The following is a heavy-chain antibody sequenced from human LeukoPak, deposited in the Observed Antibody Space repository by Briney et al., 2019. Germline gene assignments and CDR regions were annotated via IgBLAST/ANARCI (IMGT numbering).Heavy chain of an antibody. Sequence: ASVKVSCKASGYTFTSYDINWLRQATGQGLEWMGWMNPNSGNTGYAQKFQGRVTITRNTSISTAYMELSSLRSEDTAVYYCARGTLRRVTIFGVVPYYYYMDVWGKGTTVTVSS. CDR2: MNPNSGNT. CDR3: ARGTLRRVTIFGVVPYYYYMDV. J-gene: IGHJ6*03. D-gene: IGHD3-3*01. CDR1: GYTFTSYD. V-gene: IGHV1-8*03.